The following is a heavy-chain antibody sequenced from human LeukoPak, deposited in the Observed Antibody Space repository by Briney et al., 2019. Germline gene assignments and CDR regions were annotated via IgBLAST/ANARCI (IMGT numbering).Heavy chain of an antibody. CDR1: GFTFSSYS. J-gene: IGHJ4*02. CDR3: AREGADGYNVGFDY. D-gene: IGHD5-24*01. CDR2: IYSSGGNI. Sequence: GGSLRLSCAASGFTFSSYSMNWVRQAPGKGLEWVSYIYSSGGNIYYADSVKGRFTISRDNAKNSLYLQMNSLRVEDTAVYYCAREGADGYNVGFDYWGQGTLVTVSS. V-gene: IGHV3-48*04.